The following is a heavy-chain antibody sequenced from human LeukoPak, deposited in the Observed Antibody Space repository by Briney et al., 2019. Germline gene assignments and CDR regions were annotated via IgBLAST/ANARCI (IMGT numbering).Heavy chain of an antibody. Sequence: SETLSLTCTVSGASISSGSYYWNWIRQPAGKGLEWIGSIYHSGSTYYNPSLKSRVTISVDTSKNQFSLKLSSVTAADTAVYYCARDPLWFGEGPYYYYMDVWGKGTTVTVSS. D-gene: IGHD3-10*01. V-gene: IGHV4-39*07. J-gene: IGHJ6*03. CDR1: GASISSGSYY. CDR3: ARDPLWFGEGPYYYYMDV. CDR2: IYHSGST.